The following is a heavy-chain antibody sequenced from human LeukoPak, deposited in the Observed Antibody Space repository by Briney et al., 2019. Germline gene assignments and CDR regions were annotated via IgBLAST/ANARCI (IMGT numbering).Heavy chain of an antibody. CDR2: ISLHNGNT. CDR1: GYTFATSG. Sequence: GASVKVSCKASGYTFATSGISWVRQAPGQGLEWMGWISLHNGNTNYAQKLQGRVTMTTDTSTSTAYMELRSLRSDDTAVYYCARGDGGNWWKVGAGEYCGQGTLVTVSS. J-gene: IGHJ4*02. CDR3: ARGDGGNWWKVGAGEY. V-gene: IGHV1-18*01. D-gene: IGHD2-8*02.